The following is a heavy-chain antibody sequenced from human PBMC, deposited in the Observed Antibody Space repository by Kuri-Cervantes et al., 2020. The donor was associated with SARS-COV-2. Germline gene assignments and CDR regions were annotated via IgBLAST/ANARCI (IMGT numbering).Heavy chain of an antibody. J-gene: IGHJ4*02. Sequence: LRLSCTVSGGSISSSSYYWSWIRQPPGKGLEWIGYIYYSGSTYYNPSLKSRVTISVDTSKNQFSLKLSSVTAADTAVYYCARTLRFLEWFFDYWGQGTLVTVSS. CDR2: IYYSGST. D-gene: IGHD3-3*01. CDR1: GGSISSSSYY. CDR3: ARTLRFLEWFFDY. V-gene: IGHV4-30-4*08.